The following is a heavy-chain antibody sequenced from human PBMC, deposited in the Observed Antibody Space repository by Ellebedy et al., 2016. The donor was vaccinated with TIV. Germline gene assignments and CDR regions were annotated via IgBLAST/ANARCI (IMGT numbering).Heavy chain of an antibody. CDR3: ARDTSGDRYYYYYYGMDV. J-gene: IGHJ6*02. Sequence: AASVTVSCKTSGYTFGSFDIVWVRQATGQGLEWMGWMNPNSANTNYAQKLQGRVTMTTDTSTSTAYMELRSLRSDDTAVYYCARDTSGDRYYYYYYGMDVWGQGTTVTVSS. CDR1: GYTFGSFD. V-gene: IGHV1-18*01. D-gene: IGHD3-10*01. CDR2: MNPNSANT.